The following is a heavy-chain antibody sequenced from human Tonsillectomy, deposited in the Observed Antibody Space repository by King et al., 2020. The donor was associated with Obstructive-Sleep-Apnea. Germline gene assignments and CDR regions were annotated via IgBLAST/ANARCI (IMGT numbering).Heavy chain of an antibody. D-gene: IGHD2-21*02. CDR1: GFTFSSYS. V-gene: IGHV3-48*04. CDR2: ISSSSSTI. Sequence: VQLVESGGGLVQPGGSLRLSCAASGFTFSSYSMNWVRQAPGKGLEWVSYISSSSSTIYYADSVKGRFTISRDNAKNSLYLQMNLLRAEDTAVYYCARDGGYCGGDCYSPRDFDYWGQGTLVTVSS. CDR3: ARDGGYCGGDCYSPRDFDY. J-gene: IGHJ4*02.